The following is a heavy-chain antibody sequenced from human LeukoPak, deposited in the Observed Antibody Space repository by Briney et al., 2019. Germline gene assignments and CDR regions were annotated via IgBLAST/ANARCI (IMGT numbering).Heavy chain of an antibody. CDR1: GGSISSYY. Sequence: SETLSLTCTVSGGSISSYYWSWIRQPPGKGLEWIGYIYYSGSTNYNPSLKSRVTISVDTSKNQFSLKLSSVTAADTAVYYCVRATEGITMVRERGNYYYGMDVWGKGTTVTVSS. CDR2: IYYSGST. CDR3: VRATEGITMVRERGNYYYGMDV. V-gene: IGHV4-59*01. D-gene: IGHD3-10*01. J-gene: IGHJ6*04.